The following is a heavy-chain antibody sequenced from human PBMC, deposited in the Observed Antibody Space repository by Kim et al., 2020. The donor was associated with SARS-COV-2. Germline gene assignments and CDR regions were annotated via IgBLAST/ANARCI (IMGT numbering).Heavy chain of an antibody. D-gene: IGHD5-12*01. V-gene: IGHV1-2*06. Sequence: ASVKVSCEASGHTFSGNYIHWVRQAPGQRLEWMGRIDANSGDTDYAKRSQGRVAMTVDTSISTAYMELRSLRADDTAVYFCVIGYDSFSLDFWGQGTLVT. CDR1: GHTFSGNY. CDR3: VIGYDSFSLDF. J-gene: IGHJ4*02. CDR2: IDANSGDT.